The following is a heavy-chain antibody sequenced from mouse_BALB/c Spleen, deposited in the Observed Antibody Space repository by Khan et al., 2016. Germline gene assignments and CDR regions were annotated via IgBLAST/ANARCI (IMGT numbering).Heavy chain of an antibody. J-gene: IGHJ2*01. CDR2: ISYSGST. Sequence: QLQESGPGLVKPSQSLSLTCTVTGYSITSDYAWNWIRQFPGNKLEWMGYISYSGSTSYNPSLKSRISITRDTSKNQFFLQLNSVTTENTATYYCARRTYYFDYWGQGTTLTVSS. CDR1: GYSITSDYA. CDR3: ARRTYYFDY. V-gene: IGHV3-2*02.